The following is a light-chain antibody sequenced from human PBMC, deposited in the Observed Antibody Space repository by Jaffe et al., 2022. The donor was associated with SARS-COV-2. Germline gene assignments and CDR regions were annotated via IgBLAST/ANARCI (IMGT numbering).Light chain of an antibody. CDR2: GKN. CDR3: NSRDSSGNHVV. Sequence: SSELTQDPAVSVALGQTVRITCQGDSLRIYYASWYQQKPGQAPVLVIYGKNNRPSGIPGRFSGSNSGNTVSLTITGAQAEDEADYYCNSRDSSGNHVVFGGGTKLTVL. CDR1: SLRIYY. V-gene: IGLV3-19*01. J-gene: IGLJ2*01.